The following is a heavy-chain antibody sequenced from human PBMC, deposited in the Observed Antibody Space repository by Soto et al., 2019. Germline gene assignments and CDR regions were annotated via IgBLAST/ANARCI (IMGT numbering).Heavy chain of an antibody. D-gene: IGHD6-19*01. CDR1: GGSVSSGSYY. V-gene: IGHV4-61*01. J-gene: IGHJ4*02. Sequence: PSETLSLTCTVSGGSVSSGSYYWSWIRQPPGKGLEWIGYIYYSGSTNYNPSLKSRVTISVDTSKNQFSRKLSSVTAADTAVYYCARLAVAGVDYWGQGTLVTVSS. CDR2: IYYSGST. CDR3: ARLAVAGVDY.